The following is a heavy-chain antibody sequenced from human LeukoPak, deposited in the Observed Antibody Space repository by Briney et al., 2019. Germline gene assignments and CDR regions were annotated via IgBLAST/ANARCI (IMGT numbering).Heavy chain of an antibody. CDR2: FDPEDGET. Sequence: GASVTVSCKVSGYTLTELSMHWVRQAPGKGLEWMGGFDPEDGETIYAQKFQGRVTMTEDTSTDTAYMELSSLRSEDTAVYYCATRANYYDRSGYYYVGWGQGTLVTVSS. J-gene: IGHJ4*02. CDR3: ATRANYYDRSGYYYVG. CDR1: GYTLTELS. D-gene: IGHD3-22*01. V-gene: IGHV1-24*01.